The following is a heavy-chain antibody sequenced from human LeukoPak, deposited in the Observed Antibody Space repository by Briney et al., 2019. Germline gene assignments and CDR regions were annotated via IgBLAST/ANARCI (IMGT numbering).Heavy chain of an antibody. CDR2: INHSGST. J-gene: IGHJ3*01. Sequence: SETLSLTCAVYGGSFSDHYWSWIRQPPGKGLEWIGEINHSGSTNYNPSLKSRVTIGVATSKNQFSLKVKSVTAEDTAVYYCARVHQQVALYAFDFWGQGKLVTVSS. CDR3: ARVHQQVALYAFDF. CDR1: GGSFSDHY. V-gene: IGHV4-34*01. D-gene: IGHD6-13*01.